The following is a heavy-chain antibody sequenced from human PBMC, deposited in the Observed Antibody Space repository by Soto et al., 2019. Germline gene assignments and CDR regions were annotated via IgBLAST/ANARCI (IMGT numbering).Heavy chain of an antibody. CDR2: ISGSGGST. J-gene: IGHJ5*02. Sequence: GGSLRLSCAASGFTFSSYAMSWVRQAPGKGLEWVSAISGSGGSTYYADSVKGRFTISRDNSKNTLYLQMNSLRAEDTAVYYCAKDGDYYDICGYYGDDRDVLSVPARRSTDP. CDR3: AKDGDYYDICGYYGDDRDVLSVPARRSTDP. CDR1: GFTFSSYA. D-gene: IGHD3-22*01. V-gene: IGHV3-23*01.